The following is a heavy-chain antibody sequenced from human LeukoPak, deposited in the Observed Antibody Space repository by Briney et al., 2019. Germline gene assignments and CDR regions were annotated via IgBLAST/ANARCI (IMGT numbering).Heavy chain of an antibody. CDR3: ARKTTSQAFDI. J-gene: IGHJ3*02. D-gene: IGHD4-17*01. V-gene: IGHV3-64*01. CDR2: ISSNGGST. Sequence: GGSLRLSCAVSGFTFSDYYMTWIRQGPGKGLEYVSAISSNGGSTYYANSVKGRFTISRDNSKNTLYLQMGSLRAEDMAVYYCARKTTSQAFDIWGQGTMVTVSS. CDR1: GFTFSDYY.